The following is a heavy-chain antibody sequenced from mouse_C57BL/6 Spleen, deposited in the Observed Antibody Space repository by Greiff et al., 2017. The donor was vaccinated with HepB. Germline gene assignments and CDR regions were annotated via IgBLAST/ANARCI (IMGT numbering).Heavy chain of an antibody. CDR1: GYTFTDYN. J-gene: IGHJ3*01. CDR3: ASQANWDWFAY. D-gene: IGHD4-1*01. CDR2: INPNNGGT. Sequence: VQLQQSGPELVKPGASVKMSCKASGYTFTDYNMHWVKQSHGKSLEWIGYINPNNGGTSYNQKFKGKATLTVNKSSSTAYMELRSLTSEDSAVYYCASQANWDWFAYWGQGTLVTVSA. V-gene: IGHV1-22*01.